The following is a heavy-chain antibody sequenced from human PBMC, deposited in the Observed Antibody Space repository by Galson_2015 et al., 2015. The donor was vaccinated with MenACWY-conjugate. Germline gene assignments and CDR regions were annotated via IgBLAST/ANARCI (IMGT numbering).Heavy chain of an antibody. CDR3: ARGVNLSTLAGY. CDR2: IHYSRTT. V-gene: IGHV4-39*07. J-gene: IGHJ4*02. Sequence: SLTCTVSGGSIHRDDYWWGWIRQPPGRGLEWIASIHYSRTTHYNPSLKSRVTISVDTSKNQFFLKLSSVTAADTAVYYCARGVNLSTLAGYWGQGTLVTVSS. CDR1: GGSIHRDDYW. D-gene: IGHD1-1*01.